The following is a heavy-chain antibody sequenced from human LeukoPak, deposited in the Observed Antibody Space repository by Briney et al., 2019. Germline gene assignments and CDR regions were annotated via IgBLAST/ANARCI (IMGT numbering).Heavy chain of an antibody. CDR2: LSYHGYYK. CDR1: GFIFSDFA. Sequence: GGSLRLSCAASGFIFSDFAMHWVRQAPGKGLEWLAVLSYHGYYKYEIDSVKGRFTISRDNAKNSLYLQLNSLRAEDTAIYHCARVSSYSSSSGSLCDYWGQGTRVTVSS. V-gene: IGHV3-30-3*01. J-gene: IGHJ4*02. CDR3: ARVSSYSSSSGSLCDY. D-gene: IGHD6-6*01.